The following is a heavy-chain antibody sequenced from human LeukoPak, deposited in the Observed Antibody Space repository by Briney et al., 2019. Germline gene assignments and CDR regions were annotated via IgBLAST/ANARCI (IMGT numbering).Heavy chain of an antibody. CDR2: IWYDGSKK. CDR1: GFTFSRYG. V-gene: IGHV3-33*07. J-gene: IGHJ4*02. Sequence: GRSLRLSCAASGFTFSRYGMNWVRQAPGKGLEWVAVIWYDGSKKYYADSVEGRFTMSRDDSKNTVYLQMNSLRAEDTAVYYCALRSSGWYYFDYWGQGTLVTVSS. D-gene: IGHD6-19*01. CDR3: ALRSSGWYYFDY.